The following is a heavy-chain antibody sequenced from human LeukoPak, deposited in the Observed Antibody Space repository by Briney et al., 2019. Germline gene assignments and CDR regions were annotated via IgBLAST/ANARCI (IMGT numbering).Heavy chain of an antibody. D-gene: IGHD2-8*01. CDR1: GYSISSGYY. CDR2: IYHSGST. CDR3: ERDNDVDY. V-gene: IGHV4-38-2*02. J-gene: IGHJ4*02. Sequence: SETLSLTCTVSGYSISSGYYWGWIRQPPGKGLEWIGSIYHSGSTYYNPSLKSRVTISVDTSKNQFSLKLSSVTAADTAVYYCERDNDVDYWGQGTMVTVSS.